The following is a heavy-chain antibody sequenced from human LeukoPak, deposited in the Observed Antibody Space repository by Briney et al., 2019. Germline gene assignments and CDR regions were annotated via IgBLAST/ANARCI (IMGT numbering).Heavy chain of an antibody. V-gene: IGHV1-69*04. J-gene: IGHJ4*02. D-gene: IGHD3-22*01. CDR3: ARERGYDSSGYYLDY. CDR1: GGTFSSYA. Sequence: GASVKVSCKASGGTFSSYAISWVRQAPGQGLEWMGRIIPILGIANYAQKFQGRVTITADKSTSTAYMELSSLRSEDTAVYYCARERGYDSSGYYLDYWGQGTLVTVSS. CDR2: IIPILGIA.